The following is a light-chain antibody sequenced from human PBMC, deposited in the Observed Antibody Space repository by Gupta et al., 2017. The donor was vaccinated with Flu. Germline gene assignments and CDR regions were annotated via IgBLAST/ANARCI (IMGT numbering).Light chain of an antibody. CDR3: CSYAGSTMHWV. Sequence: QSALSQPASVSGSPGQPITISCFGSSSDVGGYDHVSWYQQHPGKAPKLMIYVVIKQPSGVSDRCLCSKSCNKASPILSALQTEDEAEDYCCSYAGSTMHWVFGGGTKLIVL. CDR1: SSDVGGYDH. V-gene: IGLV2-23*02. J-gene: IGLJ3*02. CDR2: VVI.